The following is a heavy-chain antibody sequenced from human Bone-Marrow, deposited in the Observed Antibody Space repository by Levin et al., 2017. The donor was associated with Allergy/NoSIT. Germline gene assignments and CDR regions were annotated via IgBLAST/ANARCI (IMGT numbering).Heavy chain of an antibody. V-gene: IGHV3-30-3*01. CDR3: AREADYGVAFDI. J-gene: IGHJ3*02. CDR1: GFTFSSYA. Sequence: GESLKISCAASGFTFSSYAMHWVRQAPGKGLEWVAVISYDGSNKYYADSVKGRFTISRDNSKNTLYLQMNSLRAEDTAVYYCAREADYGVAFDIWGQGTMVTVSS. CDR2: ISYDGSNK. D-gene: IGHD4-17*01.